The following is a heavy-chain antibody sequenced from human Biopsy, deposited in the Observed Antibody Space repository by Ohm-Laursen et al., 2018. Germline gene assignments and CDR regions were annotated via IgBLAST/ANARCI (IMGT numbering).Heavy chain of an antibody. CDR2: IYDRGNT. CDR1: GDSLTRGPEN. V-gene: IGHV4-61*01. J-gene: IGHJ4*02. CDR3: ARGMRSSGWPYFDS. Sequence: SDTLSLTCTVSGDSLTRGPENWSWIRQSPGQGLEYIGYIYDRGNTANYNPSLESRVTMSVDMPKNQFSLKLSSVPAADTAIYYCARGMRSSGWPYFDSWGQGTLVTVSS. D-gene: IGHD6-19*01.